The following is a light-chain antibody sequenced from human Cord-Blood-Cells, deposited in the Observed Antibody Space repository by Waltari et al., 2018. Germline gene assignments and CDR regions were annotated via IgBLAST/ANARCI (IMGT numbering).Light chain of an antibody. V-gene: IGKV1-5*03. Sequence: DIQMTQSPSPLSASVGDRVTITCPASQSISSWLAWYQQKPGKAPKLLLYKASSLESGVPSRFSGSGSWTEFTLTISSLQPDDFATYYCQQYNSYWTFGQGTKVEIK. CDR3: QQYNSYWT. J-gene: IGKJ1*01. CDR1: QSISSW. CDR2: KAS.